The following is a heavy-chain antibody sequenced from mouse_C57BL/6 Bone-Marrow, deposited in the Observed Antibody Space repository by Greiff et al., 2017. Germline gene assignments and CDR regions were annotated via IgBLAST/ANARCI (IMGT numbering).Heavy chain of an antibody. J-gene: IGHJ1*03. CDR2: IDPSDSET. CDR1: GYTFTSYW. CDR3: ARDGQGYFDV. D-gene: IGHD1-2*01. V-gene: IGHV1-52*01. Sequence: VQLQQSGPELVKPGASVKISCKASGYTFTSYWMHWVKQRPIQGLEWIGNIDPSDSETHYNQKFKDKATLTVDKSSSTAYMQLSSLTSEDSAVYYCARDGQGYFDVWGTGTTVTVSS.